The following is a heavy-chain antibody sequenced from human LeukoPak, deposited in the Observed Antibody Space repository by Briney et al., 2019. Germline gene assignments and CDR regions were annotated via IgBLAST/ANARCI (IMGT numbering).Heavy chain of an antibody. CDR2: IYYSGST. CDR3: AGESRVATIDY. Sequence: SETLSLTCTVSGGSISSYYWSWIRQPPGKGLEWIGSIYYSGSTYYNPSLKSRVTISVDTSKNQFSLKLSSVTAADTAVYYCAGESRVATIDYWGQGTLVTVSS. V-gene: IGHV4-59*04. CDR1: GGSISSYY. D-gene: IGHD5-12*01. J-gene: IGHJ4*02.